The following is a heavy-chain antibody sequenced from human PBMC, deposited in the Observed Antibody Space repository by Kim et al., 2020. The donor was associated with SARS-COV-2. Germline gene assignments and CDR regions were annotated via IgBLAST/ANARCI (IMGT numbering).Heavy chain of an antibody. J-gene: IGHJ4*02. V-gene: IGHV3-74*01. D-gene: IGHD7-27*01. CDR2: T. Sequence: TSYADSVTGRVTIPRDNARNTLFLQMNSLTAADTAVYYCARNNWGIDYWGQGTRVTVSS. CDR3: ARNNWGIDY.